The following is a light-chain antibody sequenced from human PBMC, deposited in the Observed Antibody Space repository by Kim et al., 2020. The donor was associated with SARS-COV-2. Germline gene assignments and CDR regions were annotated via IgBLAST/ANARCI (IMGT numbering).Light chain of an antibody. CDR2: AIS. Sequence: VSPGERDTRFCRASQSANSNLAWYQQKPGQAPRLLIYAISTRATGIAARFSGSGSGTEFTLTISSLQSEDFAVYFCQQYNNWPPTFGPGTKVDIK. V-gene: IGKV3-15*01. CDR1: QSANSN. J-gene: IGKJ3*01. CDR3: QQYNNWPPT.